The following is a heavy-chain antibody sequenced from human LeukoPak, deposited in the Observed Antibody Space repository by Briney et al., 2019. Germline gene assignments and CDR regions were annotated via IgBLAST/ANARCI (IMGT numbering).Heavy chain of an antibody. CDR3: ARGRLYYYYYYMDV. V-gene: IGHV3-30*01. J-gene: IGHJ6*03. CDR2: ISYDGSNK. Sequence: GGSLRLSCAASGFTFSSYAMHWVRQAPGKGLEWVAVISYDGSNKYYADSVKGRFTISRDNSKNTLYLQMNSLRAEDTAVYYCARGRLYYYYYYMDVWGKGTTVTVSS. D-gene: IGHD6-25*01. CDR1: GFTFSSYA.